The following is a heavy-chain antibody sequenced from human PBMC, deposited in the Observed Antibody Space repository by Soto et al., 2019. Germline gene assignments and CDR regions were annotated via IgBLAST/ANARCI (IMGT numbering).Heavy chain of an antibody. CDR2: TYYRSKWYN. CDR1: GYSVSSNSSA. Sequence: SQTLSVTCAISGYSVSSNSSAFNWIRHSPSRGLECLGRTYYRSKWYNDYSVSVKSRITINPDTSKNQFSLQLNSVTPDDTAVYYCERVITGQLGDFDIWGQGTMVNVSS. D-gene: IGHD1-20*01. J-gene: IGHJ3*02. V-gene: IGHV6-1*01. CDR3: ERVITGQLGDFDI.